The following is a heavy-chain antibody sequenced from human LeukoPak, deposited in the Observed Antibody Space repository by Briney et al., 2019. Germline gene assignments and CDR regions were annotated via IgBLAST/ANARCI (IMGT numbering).Heavy chain of an antibody. V-gene: IGHV4-59*01. Sequence: SETLSLTCTASGGSISSYYWSWIRQPPGKGLEWIGYIYYSGSTNYNPSLKSRVTISVDTSKNQFSLKLSSVTAADTAVYYCARDSTYPFILEWLRNDAFDIWGQGTMVTVSS. CDR2: IYYSGST. D-gene: IGHD3-3*01. CDR3: ARDSTYPFILEWLRNDAFDI. J-gene: IGHJ3*02. CDR1: GGSISSYY.